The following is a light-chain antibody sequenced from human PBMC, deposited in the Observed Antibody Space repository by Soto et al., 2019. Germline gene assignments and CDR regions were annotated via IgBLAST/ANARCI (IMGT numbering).Light chain of an antibody. J-gene: IGKJ5*01. CDR3: QESHTAVT. CDR1: QTSDNY. V-gene: IGKV1-39*01. CDR2: TAS. Sequence: DIQMTQSPSSLSASVGDRVTITCRASQTSDNYLRWYQQKSGKAPKLLIYTASSLQSGVPSRFSGSGAGTDFTLTISRLQPEDAATYYCQESHTAVTFGQGTRLEIK.